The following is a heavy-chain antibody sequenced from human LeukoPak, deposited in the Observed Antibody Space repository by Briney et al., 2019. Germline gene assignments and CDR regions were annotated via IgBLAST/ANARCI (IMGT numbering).Heavy chain of an antibody. J-gene: IGHJ4*02. V-gene: IGHV1-2*02. CDR3: ARISPRYCDDSGSYRGEFDF. CDR2: INPRSGVT. CDR1: GYTFTGWH. D-gene: IGHD3-22*01. Sequence: ASVKVSCKASGYTFTGWHLHWVRQTPGQGLEWMGWINPRSGVTKSAQTFEGRVSMTRHTAIKTAYMKLNRLRSDDTAVYYCARISPRYCDDSGSYRGEFDFWGQGTLVTVS.